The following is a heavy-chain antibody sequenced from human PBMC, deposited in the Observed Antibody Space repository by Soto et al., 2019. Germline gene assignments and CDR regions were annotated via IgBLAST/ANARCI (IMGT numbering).Heavy chain of an antibody. D-gene: IGHD1-7*01. CDR1: GYTFTTYF. CDR3: AGEVQRGTEH. CDR2: IFPGSGGT. V-gene: IGHV1-2*02. J-gene: IGHJ4*02. Sequence: QVQLVQSGAEVVKPGASVKVSCKASGYTFTTYFLHWVRQAPGQGLEWLGWIFPGSGGTNYAQKFQGRVTMTRDTANNTAYMELSRLTAGDTGVYYWAGEVQRGTEHWGQGALITGSS.